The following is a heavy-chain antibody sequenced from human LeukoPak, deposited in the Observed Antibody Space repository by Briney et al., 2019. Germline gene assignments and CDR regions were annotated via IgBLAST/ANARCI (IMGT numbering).Heavy chain of an antibody. CDR3: ARGGNEVPAVLNFDY. Sequence: GGSLRLSCAASGFTFSSYAMHWVRQAPGKGLEWVAVISYDGINKYYADSVKGRFTISRDNSKNTLFLQMNSLRAEDTAVYYCARGGNEVPAVLNFDYWGQGTLVTVSS. J-gene: IGHJ4*02. D-gene: IGHD2-2*01. V-gene: IGHV3-30*04. CDR1: GFTFSSYA. CDR2: ISYDGINK.